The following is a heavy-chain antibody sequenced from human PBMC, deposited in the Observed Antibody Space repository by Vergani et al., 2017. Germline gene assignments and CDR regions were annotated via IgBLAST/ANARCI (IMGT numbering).Heavy chain of an antibody. D-gene: IGHD3-16*02. CDR3: AKDGYVWGSYRQDY. CDR1: GFTFSSYS. V-gene: IGHV3-48*02. Sequence: EVQLVESGGGLVQPGGSLRLSCAASGFTFSSYSMNWVRQAPGKGLEWVSYISSSSSTIYYADSVKGRFTISRDNAKNSLYLQMNSLRDEDTAVYYCAKDGYVWGSYRQDYWGQGTLVTVSS. CDR2: ISSSSSTI. J-gene: IGHJ4*02.